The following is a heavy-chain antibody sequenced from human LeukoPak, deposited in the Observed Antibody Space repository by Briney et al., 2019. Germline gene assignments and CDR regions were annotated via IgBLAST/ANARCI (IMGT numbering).Heavy chain of an antibody. Sequence: SETLSLTCAVSGGSMSSTKWWSWVRQPPGKGLEWIGEIYHSGSTNYNPSLKSRITISVDKSKNQVSLNLSSVTAADAAMYYCARDVLVGGADYWGQGTLVTVSS. J-gene: IGHJ4*02. CDR3: ARDVLVGGADY. V-gene: IGHV4-4*02. CDR2: IYHSGST. D-gene: IGHD3-10*01. CDR1: GGSMSSTKW.